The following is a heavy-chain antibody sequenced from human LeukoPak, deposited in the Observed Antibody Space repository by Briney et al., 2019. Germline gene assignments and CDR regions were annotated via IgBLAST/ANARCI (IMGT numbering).Heavy chain of an antibody. Sequence: GGSLRLSCAASGFTFSSYEMNWVRQAPGKGLEWVSYISSSGSTIYYADSVKGRFTISRDNAKNSLYLQMNSLRAEDTAVYYCARDPPHYGSPGFDYWGQGTLVTVSS. D-gene: IGHD3-10*01. V-gene: IGHV3-48*03. CDR1: GFTFSSYE. CDR3: ARDPPHYGSPGFDY. J-gene: IGHJ4*02. CDR2: ISSSGSTI.